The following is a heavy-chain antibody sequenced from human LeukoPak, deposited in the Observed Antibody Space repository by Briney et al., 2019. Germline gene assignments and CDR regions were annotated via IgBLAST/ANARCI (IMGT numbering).Heavy chain of an antibody. V-gene: IGHV1-69*02. CDR1: GGTFSSYT. D-gene: IGHD2-21*01. Sequence: SVKVSCKASGGTFSSYTISWVRQAPGQGLEWMGRIIPILGIANYAQKFQGRVTITADKSTSTAYMELSSLRSEDTAVYYCARAGPNVVIHLLGTTPLSAAFDTWGQGTMVTVSS. CDR3: ARAGPNVVIHLLGTTPLSAAFDT. CDR2: IIPILGIA. J-gene: IGHJ3*02.